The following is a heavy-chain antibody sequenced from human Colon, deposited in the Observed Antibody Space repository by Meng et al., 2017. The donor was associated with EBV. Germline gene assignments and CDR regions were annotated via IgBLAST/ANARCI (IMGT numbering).Heavy chain of an antibody. D-gene: IGHD3-10*01. Sequence: AHMQESGPGVVKPSHTLSLTCAVSGGSITSGGYYWTWIRQPPGKGLEWIGYIFYTGSTYYNPSLKSRVTISLDTSKNQFSLKLSSVTAADTAVYYCARDQIGGDGWFDPWGRGTLVTVSS. J-gene: IGHJ5*02. CDR3: ARDQIGGDGWFDP. V-gene: IGHV4-30-4*01. CDR2: IFYTGST. CDR1: GGSITSGGYY.